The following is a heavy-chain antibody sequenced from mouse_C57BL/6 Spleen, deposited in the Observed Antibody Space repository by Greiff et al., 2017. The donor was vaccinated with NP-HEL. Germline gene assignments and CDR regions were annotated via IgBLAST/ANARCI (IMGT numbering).Heavy chain of an antibody. CDR1: GYAFSSYW. J-gene: IGHJ2*01. CDR2: IYPGDGDT. V-gene: IGHV1-80*01. CDR3: ARRANYYGSSHFDY. Sequence: QVQLQQSGAELVKPGASVKISCKASGYAFSSYWMNWVKQRPGKGLEWIGQIYPGDGDTNYNGKFKGKATLTADKSSSTAYMQLSSLTSEDSAVYFCARRANYYGSSHFDYWGQGTTLTVSS. D-gene: IGHD1-1*01.